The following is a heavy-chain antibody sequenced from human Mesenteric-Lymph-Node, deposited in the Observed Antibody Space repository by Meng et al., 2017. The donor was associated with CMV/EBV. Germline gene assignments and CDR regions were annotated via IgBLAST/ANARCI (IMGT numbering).Heavy chain of an antibody. CDR1: GGSVSSGSYY. CDR2: IYYSGST. J-gene: IGHJ3*02. D-gene: IGHD2-2*01. V-gene: IGHV4-61*01. CDR3: ARGGLVPAADDAFDI. Sequence: SETLSLTCTVSGGSVSSGSYYWSWIRQPPGKGLEWIGYIYYSGSTNYNPSLKSRVTISVDTSKNQFSLKLSSVTAADTAVYYCARGGLVPAADDAFDIWGQGTMVTVSS.